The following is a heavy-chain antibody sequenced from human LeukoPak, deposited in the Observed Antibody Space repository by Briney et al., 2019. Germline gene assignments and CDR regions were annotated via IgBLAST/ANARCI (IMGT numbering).Heavy chain of an antibody. Sequence: PSETLSLTCAVYGGSFSGYYWSWIRQPPGKGLEWIGEINHSGSTNYNPSLKSRVTISVDTSKNQFSLKLSSVTAADTAVYYCARGRIGYCSGGSCYSSTYFDYWGQGTLVTVSS. D-gene: IGHD2-15*01. CDR2: INHSGST. CDR1: GGSFSGYY. CDR3: ARGRIGYCSGGSCYSSTYFDY. J-gene: IGHJ4*02. V-gene: IGHV4-34*01.